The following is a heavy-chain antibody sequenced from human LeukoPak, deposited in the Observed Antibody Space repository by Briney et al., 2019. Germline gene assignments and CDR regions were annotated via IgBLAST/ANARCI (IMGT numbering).Heavy chain of an antibody. J-gene: IGHJ4*02. Sequence: HGESLKISCLGSGYSFTTYWIGWVRQMPGKGLEWMGIIYPGDSDTRYSPSFQGQVTISADKSITTAYLQWSSLKASDTAMYYCARSGLQYSSGWYDYWGQGTLVTVSS. D-gene: IGHD6-19*01. CDR3: ARSGLQYSSGWYDY. CDR1: GYSFTTYW. CDR2: IYPGDSDT. V-gene: IGHV5-51*01.